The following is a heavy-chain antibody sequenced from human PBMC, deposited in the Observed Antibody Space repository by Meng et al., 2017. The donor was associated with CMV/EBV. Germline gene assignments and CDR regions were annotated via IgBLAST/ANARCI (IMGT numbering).Heavy chain of an antibody. CDR1: GFTFSDYY. Sequence: GESLKISCAASGFTFSDYYMSWIRQAPGKGLEWVSYISSSGSTIYYADSVKGRFTISRDNAKNSLYLQMNSLRAEGTAVYYCARVLAAAGVYYYGMDVWGQGTTVTVSS. CDR3: ARVLAAAGVYYYGMDV. V-gene: IGHV3-11*01. D-gene: IGHD6-13*01. CDR2: ISSSGSTI. J-gene: IGHJ6*02.